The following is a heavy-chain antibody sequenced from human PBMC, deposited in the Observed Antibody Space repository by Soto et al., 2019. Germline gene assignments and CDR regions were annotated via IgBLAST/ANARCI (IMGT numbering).Heavy chain of an antibody. J-gene: IGHJ4*02. CDR3: AEPLTTGYYFPFDY. Sequence: LRLSCAASGFTFSFYAMSWVRQPPGKGLEWVSTISGSGGSTYYADSVKGRFTISRDNSKNTLYLQMNSLRAEDTAVYYCAEPLTTGYYFPFDYWGQGTLVTVSS. D-gene: IGHD3-9*01. V-gene: IGHV3-23*01. CDR2: ISGSGGST. CDR1: GFTFSFYA.